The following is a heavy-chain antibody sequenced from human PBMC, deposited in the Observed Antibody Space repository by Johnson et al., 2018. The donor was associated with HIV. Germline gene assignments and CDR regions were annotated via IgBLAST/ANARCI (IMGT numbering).Heavy chain of an antibody. CDR1: GFTFSNYA. CDR2: ISYDGTDK. V-gene: IGHV3-30*04. Sequence: QVQLVESGGGVVQPGRSLRLSCAASGFTFSNYAMHWVRQAPGRGLEWVAVISYDGTDKYYADSVRGRFTISRDISKNTRYLEMTSRRAEDTAVDYCSGPPPFMGTYGSGSWWALDIWGQGTMVTVSS. D-gene: IGHD3-10*01. CDR3: SGPPPFMGTYGSGSWWALDI. J-gene: IGHJ3*02.